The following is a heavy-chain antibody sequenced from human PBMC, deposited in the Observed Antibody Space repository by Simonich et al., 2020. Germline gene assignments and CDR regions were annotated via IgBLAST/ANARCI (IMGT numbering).Heavy chain of an antibody. CDR3: ARSHIAAAGTGYFQH. J-gene: IGHJ1*01. V-gene: IGHV1-2*02. CDR1: GYTFTGYY. D-gene: IGHD6-13*01. Sequence: QVQLVQSGAEVKKPGASVKVSCKASGYTFTGYYMHWVRQAPGQGLEWMGWINPNSGGTTYAQKFQGRVTMTRDTSISTAYMELSRLRSDDTAVYYCARSHIAAAGTGYFQHWGQGTLVTVSS. CDR2: INPNSGGT.